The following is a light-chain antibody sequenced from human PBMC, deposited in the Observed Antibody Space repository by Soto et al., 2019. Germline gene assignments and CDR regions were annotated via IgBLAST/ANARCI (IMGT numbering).Light chain of an antibody. CDR2: DAS. J-gene: IGKJ5*01. CDR3: QQRSNWPPIT. CDR1: QDIRSH. Sequence: ENVLTQSPGTLSLSPGERVTLSCRASQDIRSHLAWYQQKPGQAPRLLIFDASSRATGIPDRFSGSGSGTDFTLSISRLEPEDFAVYYCQQRSNWPPITFGQGTRLEI. V-gene: IGKV3D-20*02.